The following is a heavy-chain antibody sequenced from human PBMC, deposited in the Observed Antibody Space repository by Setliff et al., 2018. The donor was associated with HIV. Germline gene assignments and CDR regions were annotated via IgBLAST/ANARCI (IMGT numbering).Heavy chain of an antibody. Sequence: SETLSLTCTVSGDSIISSRNFWGWIRQPPGKGLEWIGNIRSSGSTYYNPSLKSRVFISVDLSINQFSLKLHSVTAADTAVYYCASGEDSGTYGEPYDSWGQGAQVTVSS. CDR3: ASGEDSGTYGEPYDS. CDR2: IRSSGST. V-gene: IGHV4-39*01. D-gene: IGHD1-26*01. J-gene: IGHJ4*02. CDR1: GDSIISSRNF.